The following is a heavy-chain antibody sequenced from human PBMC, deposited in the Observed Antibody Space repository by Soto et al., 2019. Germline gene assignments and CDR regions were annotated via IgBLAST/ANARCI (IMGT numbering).Heavy chain of an antibody. J-gene: IGHJ6*02. Sequence: ASVKVSCKASGYTFTGYYMHWVRQAPGQGLEWMGWINPNSGGTNYAQKFQGWVTMTRDTSISTAYMELSRLRSDDTAVYYCARDLRYSSSSEYYYYGMDVWGQGTTVTVSS. CDR1: GYTFTGYY. CDR3: ARDLRYSSSSEYYYYGMDV. D-gene: IGHD6-6*01. V-gene: IGHV1-2*04. CDR2: INPNSGGT.